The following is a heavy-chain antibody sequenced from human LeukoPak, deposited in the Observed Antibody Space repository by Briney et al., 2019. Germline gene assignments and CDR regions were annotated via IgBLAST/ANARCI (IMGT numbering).Heavy chain of an antibody. J-gene: IGHJ4*02. D-gene: IGHD3-3*01. CDR2: IKQDGSEK. V-gene: IGHV3-7*01. CDR3: ARERGDYDFWSGYSDY. CDR1: GFTFSSYW. Sequence: GGSLRLSCAASGFTFSSYWMSWVRQAPGKGLEWVANIKQDGSEKYYADSVKGRFTISRDNAKNSLYLQMNSLRAEDTAVYYCARERGDYDFWSGYSDYWGQGTLVTVSS.